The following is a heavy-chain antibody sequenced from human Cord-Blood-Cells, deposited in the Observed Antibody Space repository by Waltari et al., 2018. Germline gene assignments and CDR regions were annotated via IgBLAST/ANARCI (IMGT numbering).Heavy chain of an antibody. CDR1: GGTFSSYA. J-gene: IGHJ3*02. V-gene: IGHV1-69*06. Sequence: QVQLVQSGAEVKKPGSSVKVSCKASGGTFSSYAISWVRQAPGQGLEWMGGIIPIFGTANYAQKCQGRVTITADKSTSTAYMELSSLRSEETAVYYCAREKYCGGDCYDAFDIWGQGTMVTVSS. CDR3: AREKYCGGDCYDAFDI. D-gene: IGHD2-21*01. CDR2: IIPIFGTA.